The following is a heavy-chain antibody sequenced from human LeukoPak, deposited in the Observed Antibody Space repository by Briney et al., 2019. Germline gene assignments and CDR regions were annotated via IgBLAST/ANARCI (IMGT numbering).Heavy chain of an antibody. CDR3: AREGETWGILI. CDR1: GFTVSSNY. J-gene: IGHJ3*02. V-gene: IGHV3-53*01. CDR2: IYSGGST. D-gene: IGHD7-27*01. Sequence: GGSLRLSCAASGFTVSSNYMSWVRQAPGKGLEWVSVIYSGGSTYYADSVKGRFTISRDNAKNTLFLQMNSLRDEDTAVYYCAREGETWGILIWGQGTMVTVSS.